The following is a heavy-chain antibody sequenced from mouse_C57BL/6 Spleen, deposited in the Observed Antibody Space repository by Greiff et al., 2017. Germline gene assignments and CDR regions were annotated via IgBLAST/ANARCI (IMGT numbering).Heavy chain of an antibody. CDR3: ARANWDYFDY. CDR1: GYTFTSYW. CDR2: IHPSDSET. J-gene: IGHJ2*01. D-gene: IGHD4-1*01. V-gene: IGHV1-52*01. Sequence: QVQLQQPGAELVRPGSSVKLSCKASGYTFTSYWMHWVKQRPIQGLEWIGNIHPSDSETHYNQKFKDKATLTVDKSSSTAYMQLSSLTPEDSAVYYCARANWDYFDYWGQGTTLTVSS.